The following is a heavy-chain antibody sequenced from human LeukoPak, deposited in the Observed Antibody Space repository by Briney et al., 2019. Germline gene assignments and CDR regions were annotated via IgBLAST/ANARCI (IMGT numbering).Heavy chain of an antibody. Sequence: GASVKVSCKASGGTFSSYAISWVRQAPGQGLEWMGGIIPIFGTANYAQKFQGRVTITADESTSTAYMELSSLRSEDTAVYYCASTDSSGYYGYFDYWGQGTLVTVSS. CDR1: GGTFSSYA. V-gene: IGHV1-69*13. CDR3: ASTDSSGYYGYFDY. J-gene: IGHJ4*02. D-gene: IGHD3-22*01. CDR2: IIPIFGTA.